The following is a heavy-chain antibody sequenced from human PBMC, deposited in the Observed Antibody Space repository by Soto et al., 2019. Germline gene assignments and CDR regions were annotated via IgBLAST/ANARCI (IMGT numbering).Heavy chain of an antibody. V-gene: IGHV4-39*01. D-gene: IGHD3-10*01. CDR2: IYYSGST. CDR1: GGSISSSSYY. CDR3: ARNYYGSGSYGGINDY. Sequence: SETLSLTCTVSGGSISSSSYYWGWIRQPPGKGLEWIGSIYYSGSTNYNPSLKSRLTISVDTSKNQFSLKLSSVTAADTAVYYCARNYYGSGSYGGINDYWGQGTLVTVSS. J-gene: IGHJ4*02.